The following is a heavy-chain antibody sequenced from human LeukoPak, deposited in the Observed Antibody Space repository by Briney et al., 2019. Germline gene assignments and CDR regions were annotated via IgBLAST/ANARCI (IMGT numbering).Heavy chain of an antibody. V-gene: IGHV1-69*06. J-gene: IGHJ6*04. CDR3: ARVEWFGEPPYYYGVDV. D-gene: IGHD3-10*01. Sequence: ASVKVSCKASGGTFSSYAISWVRQAPGQGLEWMGGIIPIFGTANYAQKFQGRVTITADKSTSTAYMELGSLRSEDTAVYYCARVEWFGEPPYYYGVDVWGKGTTVTVSS. CDR1: GGTFSSYA. CDR2: IIPIFGTA.